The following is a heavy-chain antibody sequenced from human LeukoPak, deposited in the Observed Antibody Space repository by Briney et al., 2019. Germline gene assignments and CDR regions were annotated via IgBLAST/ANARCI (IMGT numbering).Heavy chain of an antibody. CDR2: ISGSGGST. D-gene: IGHD3-22*01. V-gene: IGHV3-23*01. J-gene: IGHJ6*02. CDR3: ANFYDSGGYGMDV. CDR1: GFTFSSYA. Sequence: PGGSLRLSCAASGFTFSSYAMSWVRQAPGKGLEWVSAISGSGGSTYYADSVKGRFTISRDNSKNTLYLQMNSLRAEDTAVYYCANFYDSGGYGMDVWGQGTTVTVSS.